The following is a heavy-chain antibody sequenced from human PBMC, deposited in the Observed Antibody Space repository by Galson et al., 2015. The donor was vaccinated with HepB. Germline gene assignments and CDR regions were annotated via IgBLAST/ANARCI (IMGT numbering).Heavy chain of an antibody. CDR1: GDSVSSTSAA. CDR3: ASVVGEGPNNWFDP. J-gene: IGHJ5*02. V-gene: IGHV6-1*01. CDR2: TYYRSKWYN. D-gene: IGHD1-26*01. Sequence: CAISGDSVSSTSAAWNWIRQSPSRGLEWLGRTYYRSKWYNDYAVSVKSRITINPDTSKNQFSLQLNSVTPEDTAVYYCASVVGEGPNNWFDPWGQGTLVTVSS.